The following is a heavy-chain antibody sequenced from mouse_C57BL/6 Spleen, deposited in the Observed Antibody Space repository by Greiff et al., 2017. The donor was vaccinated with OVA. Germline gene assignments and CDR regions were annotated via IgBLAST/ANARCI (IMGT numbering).Heavy chain of an antibody. V-gene: IGHV1-26*01. CDR2: INPNNGGT. Sequence: EVQLQQSGPELVKPGASVKISCKASGYTFTDYYMNWVKQSHGKSLEWIGDINPNNGGTSYNQKFKGKATLTVDKSSSTAYMELRSLTSEDSAVYYCARSESNYPAWFAYWGQGTLVTVSA. J-gene: IGHJ3*01. CDR3: ARSESNYPAWFAY. CDR1: GYTFTDYY. D-gene: IGHD2-5*01.